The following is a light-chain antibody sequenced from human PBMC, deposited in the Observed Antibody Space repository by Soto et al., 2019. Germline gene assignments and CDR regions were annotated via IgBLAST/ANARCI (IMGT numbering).Light chain of an antibody. CDR1: SSDVGGYNY. Sequence: QSALTQPRSVSGSPGQSVTISCTGTSSDVGGYNYVSWYQQHPGKAPKLMIYDVSKRPSGVPDRFSGSKSGNTASLTISGLRAEDEAEYYCCSYAGSYTWVFGGGTKLTVL. V-gene: IGLV2-11*01. CDR2: DVS. J-gene: IGLJ3*02. CDR3: CSYAGSYTWV.